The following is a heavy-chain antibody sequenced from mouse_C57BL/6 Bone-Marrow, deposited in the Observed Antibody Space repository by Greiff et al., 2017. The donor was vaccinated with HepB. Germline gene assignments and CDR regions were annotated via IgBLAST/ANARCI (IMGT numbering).Heavy chain of an antibody. V-gene: IGHV1-64*01. Sequence: QVQLQQPGAELVKPGASVKLSCKASGYTFTSYWMHWVKQRPGQGLEWIGMIHPNSGSTNYNEKFKSKATLTVHKSSSTAYMQLSSLTSEDSAVYYCARKESYDGYSRGHWYFDVWGTGTTVTVSS. CDR2: IHPNSGST. CDR3: ARKESYDGYSRGHWYFDV. D-gene: IGHD2-3*01. CDR1: GYTFTSYW. J-gene: IGHJ1*03.